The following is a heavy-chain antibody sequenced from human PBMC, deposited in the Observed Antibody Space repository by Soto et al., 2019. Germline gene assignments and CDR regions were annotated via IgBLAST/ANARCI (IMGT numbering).Heavy chain of an antibody. J-gene: IGHJ6*02. D-gene: IGHD3-3*01. CDR1: GFTFSSYD. Sequence: EVQLVESGGGLVQPGGSLRLSCAASGFTFSSYDMHWVRQAPGKGLEWVSAIGTAGDTYYPASVKGRFTISRENANNSLYLGMNSLRGGGTAVYYWARKLSGCGMDVWGQGTTVTVSS. V-gene: IGHV3-13*04. CDR2: IGTAGDT. CDR3: ARKLSGCGMDV.